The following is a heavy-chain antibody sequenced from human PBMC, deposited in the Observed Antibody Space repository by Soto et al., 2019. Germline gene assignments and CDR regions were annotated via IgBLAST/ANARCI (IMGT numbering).Heavy chain of an antibody. J-gene: IGHJ4*02. CDR2: IHYSGST. Sequence: QVQLQESGPGLVKPSETLSLTCSVSGGSIISHHWSWIRQPPGKGLEWIGYIHYSGSTEYNPSLKSRLTISVDTSKNQFSLKLTSVTAADTAVYYCARGGWSLDYWGQGTLVTVSS. V-gene: IGHV4-59*11. CDR1: GGSIISHH. D-gene: IGHD2-15*01. CDR3: ARGGWSLDY.